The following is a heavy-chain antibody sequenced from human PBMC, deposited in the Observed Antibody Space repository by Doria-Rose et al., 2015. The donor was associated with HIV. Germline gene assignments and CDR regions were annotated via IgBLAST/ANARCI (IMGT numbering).Heavy chain of an antibody. Sequence: QITLKESGPVLVKPTETLTLTCTVSGVSLSSPGMGVSWIRQPPGKALEWLANIFSDDERSYKSSLQSSLTISRGTSKSQVVLTMTDMDPVDTATYYCARIKSSRWYHKYYFDFWGQGTLVIVSA. J-gene: IGHJ4*02. V-gene: IGHV2-26*01. D-gene: IGHD6-13*01. CDR2: IFSDDER. CDR1: GVSLSSPGMG. CDR3: ARIKSSRWYHKYYFDF.